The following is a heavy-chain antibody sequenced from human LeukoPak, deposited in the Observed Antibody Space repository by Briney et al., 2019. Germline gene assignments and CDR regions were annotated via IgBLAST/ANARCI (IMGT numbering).Heavy chain of an antibody. CDR2: INHSGST. J-gene: IGHJ4*02. V-gene: IGHV4-34*01. CDR3: ARGEYSSNFDY. CDR1: GGSFSGYY. Sequence: SETLSLTYAVYGGSFSGYYWSWIRQPPGKGLEWIGEINHSGSTNYNPSLKSRVTISVDTSKNQFSLKLSSVTAADTAVYYCARGEYSSNFDYWGQGTLVTVSS. D-gene: IGHD6-6*01.